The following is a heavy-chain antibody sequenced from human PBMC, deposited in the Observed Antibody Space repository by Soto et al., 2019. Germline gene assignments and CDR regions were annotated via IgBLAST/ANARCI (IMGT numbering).Heavy chain of an antibody. V-gene: IGHV1-3*05. D-gene: IGHD2-21*02. CDR2: INAGNGNT. Sequence: QVQLVQSGAEEKKPGASVKVSCKASGYTFTSYAMHWVRQAPGQRLEWMGWINAGNGNTKYSQKFQGRVTITRDTSASTAYMEPSSLRSEDTAVYYCARSIVVVTALDHWGQGTLVTVSS. CDR1: GYTFTSYA. CDR3: ARSIVVVTALDH. J-gene: IGHJ4*02.